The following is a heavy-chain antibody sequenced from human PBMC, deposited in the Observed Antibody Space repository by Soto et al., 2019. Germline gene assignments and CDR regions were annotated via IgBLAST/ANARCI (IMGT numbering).Heavy chain of an antibody. CDR3: ARVTATRDIWSYGVGGRYYYYYMDV. D-gene: IGHD1-7*01. V-gene: IGHV3-7*04. CDR1: GFTFSSYC. Sequence: ESGGGLVQPGGSLRLSCEASGFTFSSYCMTWVRQAPGKGLEWVAHIKQDGSERYYVDSVKGRFTISRDNAKNSLYLKMNSMRAEDTVEYYCARVTATRDIWSYGVGGRYYYYYMDVWGKGTTVTVSS. CDR2: IKQDGSER. J-gene: IGHJ6*03.